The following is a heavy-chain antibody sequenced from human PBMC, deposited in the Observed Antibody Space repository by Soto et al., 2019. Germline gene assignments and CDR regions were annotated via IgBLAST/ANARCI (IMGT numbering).Heavy chain of an antibody. D-gene: IGHD2-2*01. Sequence: ASVKVSCKASGGTFSSYAISWVRQAPGQGLEWMGGIIPIFGTANYAQKFQGRVTITADESTSTAYMELSSLRSEDTAVYYCARGGVVVKYYYYGMDVWGQGTTVTAP. V-gene: IGHV1-69*13. CDR2: IIPIFGTA. CDR1: GGTFSSYA. CDR3: ARGGVVVKYYYYGMDV. J-gene: IGHJ6*02.